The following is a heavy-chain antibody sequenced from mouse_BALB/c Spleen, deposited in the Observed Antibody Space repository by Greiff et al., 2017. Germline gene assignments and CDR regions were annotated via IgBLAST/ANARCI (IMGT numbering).Heavy chain of an antibody. CDR3: TTAWFAY. CDR2: INPSTGYT. Sequence: VQLQQSGAELVRPGSSVKISCKASGYAFSSYWMHWVKQRPGQGLEWIGYINPSTGYTEYNQKFKDKATLTADKSSSTAYMQLSSLTSEDSAVYFITTAWFAYWGQGTLVTVSA. V-gene: IGHV1-4*01. D-gene: IGHD1-2*01. CDR1: GYAFSSYW. J-gene: IGHJ3*01.